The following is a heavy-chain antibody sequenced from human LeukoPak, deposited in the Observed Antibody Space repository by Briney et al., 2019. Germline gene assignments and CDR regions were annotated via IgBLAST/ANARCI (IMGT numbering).Heavy chain of an antibody. Sequence: WVKVSFKCSGGTFSSYAISWVRQAPGQGLEWMGGIIPIFGTANYAQKFQGRVTITTDESTSTAYIELSSLRSEDTAVYYCARDWDVDTGIQDWGQGNLVTVSS. CDR2: IIPIFGTA. V-gene: IGHV1-69*05. J-gene: IGHJ4*02. CDR3: ARDWDVDTGIQD. D-gene: IGHD5-18*01. CDR1: GGTFSSYA.